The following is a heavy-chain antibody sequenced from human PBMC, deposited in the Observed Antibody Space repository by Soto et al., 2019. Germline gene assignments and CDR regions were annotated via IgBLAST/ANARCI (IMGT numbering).Heavy chain of an antibody. CDR1: GDTFSNYV. CDR3: ARETSAPGTFREDASDI. CDR2: IVPIFRTA. Sequence: QVQLVQSGAEVKKPGSSVKVACKVSGDTFSNYVIIWVRQAPGQGLEWMGAIVPIFRTANYAQKFQGRVTITADEFTITAYVELSGLRSDDTATYYCARETSAPGTFREDASDIWGQGTLVTVSS. J-gene: IGHJ3*02. D-gene: IGHD6-13*01. V-gene: IGHV1-69*12.